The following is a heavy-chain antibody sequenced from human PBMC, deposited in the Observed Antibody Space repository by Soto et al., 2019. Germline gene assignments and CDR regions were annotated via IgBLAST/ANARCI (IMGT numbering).Heavy chain of an antibody. CDR1: GFTFSSYA. Sequence: PGGSLRLSCAASGFTFSSYAMSWVRQAPGKGLEWVSSISSSGSSTYYADSVKGRFTISRDNSKNTLYLQMNSLRAEDTAVYYCAKRLSYYFDCWGQGTLVTVSS. J-gene: IGHJ4*02. D-gene: IGHD6-6*01. CDR2: ISSSGSST. V-gene: IGHV3-23*01. CDR3: AKRLSYYFDC.